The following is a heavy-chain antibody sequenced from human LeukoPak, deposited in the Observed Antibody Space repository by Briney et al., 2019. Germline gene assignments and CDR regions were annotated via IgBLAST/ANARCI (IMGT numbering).Heavy chain of an antibody. CDR1: GFTFTIYG. CDR3: ARDSRYRDGSGYYSFDY. D-gene: IGHD3-22*01. J-gene: IGHJ4*02. CDR2: LSGRSDSI. Sequence: PGGSLRLSCAASGFTFTIYGMNWLRQAPGKGLEWVSYLSGRSDSIYYAESVKGRFTISRDNARNSLYLQMNSLKDEDTAVYFCARDSRYRDGSGYYSFDYWGQGTLVTVSS. V-gene: IGHV3-48*02.